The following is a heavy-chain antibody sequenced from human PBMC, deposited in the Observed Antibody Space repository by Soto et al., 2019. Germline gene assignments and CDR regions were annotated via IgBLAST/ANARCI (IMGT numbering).Heavy chain of an antibody. CDR3: ARASYYDSSGLNDY. J-gene: IGHJ4*02. CDR2: IYYSGST. V-gene: IGHV4-30-4*01. D-gene: IGHD3-22*01. Sequence: ASETLSLTCTVSGGSISSGDYYWSWIRQPPGKGLEWIGYIYYSGSTYYNPSLKSRVTISVDTSKNQFSLKLSSVTAADTAVYYCARASYYDSSGLNDYWGQGTLVTVSS. CDR1: GGSISSGDYY.